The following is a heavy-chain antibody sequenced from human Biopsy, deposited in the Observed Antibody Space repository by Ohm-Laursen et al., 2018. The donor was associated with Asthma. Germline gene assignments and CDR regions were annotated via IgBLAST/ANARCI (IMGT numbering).Heavy chain of an antibody. CDR3: ARGPELDV. J-gene: IGHJ6*02. Sequence: GTLSLTWNVYPGSFSGFYWTWIRQFPEKGLEWIGETNERGVTNNNPSLKSRVIISIDTYWNRVSLKLTSVTAADTAVYYCARGPELDVWGQGTTVTVSS. V-gene: IGHV4-34*01. CDR1: PGSFSGFY. CDR2: TNERGVT.